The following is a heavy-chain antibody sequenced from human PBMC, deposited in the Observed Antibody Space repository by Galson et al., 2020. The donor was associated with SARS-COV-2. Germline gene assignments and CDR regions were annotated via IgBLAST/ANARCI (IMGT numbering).Heavy chain of an antibody. J-gene: IGHJ4*02. CDR1: GFTFSSYA. D-gene: IGHD4-17*01. CDR3: AKRRDYGDYTPNFDY. CDR2: ISGSGTTT. V-gene: IGHV3-23*01. Sequence: GGSLRLSCAASGFTFSSYAMGWVRQAPGKGLEWVSSISGSGTTTHYADSVKGRFTISRDNSKNTLSLQMNSLRAEDTAVYYCAKRRDYGDYTPNFDYWGQGTLVTVSS.